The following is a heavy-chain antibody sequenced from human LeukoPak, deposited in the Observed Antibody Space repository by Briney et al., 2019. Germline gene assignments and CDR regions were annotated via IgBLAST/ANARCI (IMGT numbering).Heavy chain of an antibody. J-gene: IGHJ6*03. CDR3: ATHGSAHYYMDV. Sequence: PGGSLRLSCAASGFTFSSYGMHWVRQAPGKGLEWVSGISGSGSGTYYADSVKGRFTISRDNSKNTLHLQMNSLRAEDTAVYYCATHGSAHYYMDVWGKGTTVTISS. D-gene: IGHD2-2*03. CDR1: GFTFSSYG. CDR2: ISGSGSGT. V-gene: IGHV3-23*01.